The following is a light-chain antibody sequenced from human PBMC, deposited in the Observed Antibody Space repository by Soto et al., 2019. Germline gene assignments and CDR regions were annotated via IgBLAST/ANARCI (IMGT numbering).Light chain of an antibody. J-gene: IGKJ1*01. CDR2: GAS. CDR3: QQGNSWPRII. Sequence: EIVMTQSPATLSVSPGERATLSCRASQSVSSNLAWYQQKPGQAPRLLISGASSRATGIPDRFSGSGFGKDFTLTISSLESEDFAVYYCQQGNSWPRIIFGQGTKG. CDR1: QSVSSN. V-gene: IGKV3D-15*01.